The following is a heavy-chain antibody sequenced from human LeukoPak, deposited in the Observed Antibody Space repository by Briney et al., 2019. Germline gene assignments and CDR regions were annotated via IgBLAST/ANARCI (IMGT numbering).Heavy chain of an antibody. CDR1: GFSFNSYA. CDR3: AKYYYDSSGYYPVFDY. D-gene: IGHD3-22*01. CDR2: IGGSSSST. Sequence: GGSLRLSCAASGFSFNSYAMNWVRQAPGKGLEWVSAIGGSSSSTYYADSVKGRFTISRDNSKNTLYLQMNSLRAEDTAVYYCAKYYYDSSGYYPVFDYWGQGTLVTVSS. J-gene: IGHJ4*02. V-gene: IGHV3-23*01.